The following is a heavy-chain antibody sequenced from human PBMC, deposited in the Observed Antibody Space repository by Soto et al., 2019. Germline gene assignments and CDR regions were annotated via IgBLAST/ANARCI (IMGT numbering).Heavy chain of an antibody. Sequence: GGSLRLSCAASGFTFSSYAMSWVRQAPGKGLEWVSAISGCGGSTYYADSVKGRFTISRDNSKNTLYLQMNSLRAEDTAVYYCAKVQDKEWELPADYYYYYGMDVWGQGTTVTVSS. CDR2: ISGCGGST. CDR1: GFTFSSYA. J-gene: IGHJ6*02. D-gene: IGHD1-26*01. V-gene: IGHV3-23*01. CDR3: AKVQDKEWELPADYYYYYGMDV.